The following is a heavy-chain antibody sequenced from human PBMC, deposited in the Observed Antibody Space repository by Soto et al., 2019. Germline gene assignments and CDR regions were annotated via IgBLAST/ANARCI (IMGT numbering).Heavy chain of an antibody. CDR3: AKGKKSTTTYTCFES. Sequence: PGGSLRLSCSVSGFTLSDHYIDLVRQAPGKGLEWVGRSRNQANGYSTVYAASVKGRFTTSRDGSKNLVFLQMESLRTEDTAVFYYAKGKKSTTTYTCFESWGQGTLVTVSS. CDR2: SRNQANGYST. J-gene: IGHJ1*01. D-gene: IGHD1-26*01. CDR1: GFTLSDHY. V-gene: IGHV3-72*01.